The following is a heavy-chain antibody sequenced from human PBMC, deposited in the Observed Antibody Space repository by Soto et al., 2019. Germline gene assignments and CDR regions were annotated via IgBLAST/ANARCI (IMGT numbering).Heavy chain of an antibody. CDR1: GASISSGDYY. V-gene: IGHV4-30-4*08. Sequence: QVQLQESGPGLVKPSETLSLTCTVSGASISSGDYYWSWIRQSPGKGLQWNGYIFHSGETYYTPSLESRLSISIDASKNQFSLNLNSVTAADTAVYFCARSHYVLGALEVWGPGTVVTVSS. D-gene: IGHD3-10*02. CDR2: IFHSGET. J-gene: IGHJ3*01. CDR3: ARSHYVLGALEV.